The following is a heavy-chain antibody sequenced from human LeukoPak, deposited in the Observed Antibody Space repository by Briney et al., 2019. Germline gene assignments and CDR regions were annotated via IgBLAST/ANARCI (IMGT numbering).Heavy chain of an antibody. CDR2: IFYNEGT. Sequence: SETLSLTCTVSSGSFRTYYWSWIRQPPGKGLEWIGYIFYNEGTSYNPSLKSRVTISVDTSNNKLSLKVNSVTAADTAMYYCARAQYYYYYYMDVWGKGTTVTVSS. V-gene: IGHV4-59*01. CDR1: SGSFRTYY. CDR3: ARAQYYYYYYMDV. J-gene: IGHJ6*03.